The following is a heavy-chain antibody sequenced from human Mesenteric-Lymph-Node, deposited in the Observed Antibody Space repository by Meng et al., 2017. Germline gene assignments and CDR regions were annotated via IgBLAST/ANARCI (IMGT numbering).Heavy chain of an antibody. V-gene: IGHV1-18*01. CDR2: ISAYNGNT. J-gene: IGHJ6*02. Sequence: ASVMVFCKASGYTFTSYGISWVRQAPGQGLEWMGWISAYNGNTNYAQKLQGRVTMTTDTSTSTAYMELRSLRSDDTAVYYCARDLWNMVLMVYVEYYYYGMDVWGQGTTVTVSS. CDR3: ARDLWNMVLMVYVEYYYYGMDV. D-gene: IGHD2-8*01. CDR1: GYTFTSYG.